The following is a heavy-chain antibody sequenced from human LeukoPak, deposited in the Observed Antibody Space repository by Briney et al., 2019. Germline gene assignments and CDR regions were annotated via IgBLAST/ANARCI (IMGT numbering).Heavy chain of an antibody. Sequence: PSETLSLTCAVYGGSFSGYYWSWIRQPPGKGLEWTGEINHSGSTNYNPSLKSRVTISVDTSRNQFSLKLSSVTAADTAVYYCATRYYGSGSWGIYGMDVWGKGTTVTVSS. CDR3: ATRYYGSGSWGIYGMDV. V-gene: IGHV4-34*01. CDR1: GGSFSGYY. J-gene: IGHJ6*04. D-gene: IGHD3-10*01. CDR2: INHSGST.